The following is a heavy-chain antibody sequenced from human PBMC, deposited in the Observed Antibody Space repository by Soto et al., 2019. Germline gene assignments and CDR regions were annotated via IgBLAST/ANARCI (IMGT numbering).Heavy chain of an antibody. J-gene: IGHJ6*02. V-gene: IGHV1-69*06. D-gene: IGHD3-22*01. CDR3: ARALLSHSYDSGGYDSYFHAMDV. CDR1: GGTFSSLD. Sequence: QVQLVQSGAEVKKPGSSVKVSCKASGGTFSSLDINWVRQAPGQGLEWMGGIIPISETTNYAQIFQGRVSIVADKSTSTASMELSRLRSEDTAVYYCARALLSHSYDSGGYDSYFHAMDVWGQGTPVTVSS. CDR2: IIPISETT.